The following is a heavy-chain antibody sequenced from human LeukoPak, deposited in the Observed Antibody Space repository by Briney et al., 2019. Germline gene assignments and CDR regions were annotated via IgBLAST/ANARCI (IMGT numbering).Heavy chain of an antibody. CDR1: GYSISSGYY. V-gene: IGHV5-51*01. Sequence: ETLSLTCTVSGYSISSGYYWGWIRQPPGKGLEWMGIIYPGDSDTRYSPSFQGQVTISADKSISTAYLQWSSLKASDTAMYYCARSYYYGSGSYYIGGYWGQGTLVTVSS. CDR3: ARSYYYGSGSYYIGGY. J-gene: IGHJ4*02. CDR2: IYPGDSDT. D-gene: IGHD3-10*01.